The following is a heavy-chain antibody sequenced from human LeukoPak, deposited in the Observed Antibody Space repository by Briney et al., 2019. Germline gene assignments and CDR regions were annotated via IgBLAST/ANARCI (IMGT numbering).Heavy chain of an antibody. CDR1: GGSISSSSYY. Sequence: SETLSLTCTVSGGSISSSSYYWGWIRQPPGKGLEWIGSIYYSGSTYYNPSLKSRVTISIDRSKNQFSLKLGSVTAADTAVYYCARDDGSSGVDYWGQGTLVTVSS. D-gene: IGHD1-26*01. J-gene: IGHJ4*02. CDR3: ARDDGSSGVDY. CDR2: IYYSGST. V-gene: IGHV4-39*07.